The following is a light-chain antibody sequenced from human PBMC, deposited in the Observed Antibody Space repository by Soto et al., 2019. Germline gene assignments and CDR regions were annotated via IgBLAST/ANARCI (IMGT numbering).Light chain of an antibody. CDR3: SSYRSSSTPYV. V-gene: IGLV2-14*03. J-gene: IGLJ1*01. Sequence: QSVLTQPASVSGSPGQSITISCTGTSSDVGGYNYVSWYQQHPGKVPKLLIYDVSNRPSGVSNRFSGSKSGNTASLTISGLQAEDEADYYCSSYRSSSTPYVLGTGTQLTVL. CDR2: DVS. CDR1: SSDVGGYNY.